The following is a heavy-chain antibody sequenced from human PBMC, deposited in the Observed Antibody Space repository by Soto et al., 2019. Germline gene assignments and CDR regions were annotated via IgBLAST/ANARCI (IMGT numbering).Heavy chain of an antibody. V-gene: IGHV1-18*01. CDR3: ARATFIRGDAFDI. CDR1: GYTFTNCG. J-gene: IGHJ3*02. Sequence: GPSVEVCCKASGYTFTNCGSSWVRQAPGQGLEWMGWISAYNGNTNYAQNFQGRVTMTTDTSTSTAYMELRSLRSDDTAVYYCARATFIRGDAFDIWGQGTMVTVSS. CDR2: ISAYNGNT. D-gene: IGHD3-10*01.